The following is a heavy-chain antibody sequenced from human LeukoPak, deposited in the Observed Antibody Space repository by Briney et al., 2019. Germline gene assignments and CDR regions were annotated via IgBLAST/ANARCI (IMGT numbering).Heavy chain of an antibody. Sequence: GGSLRLSCAASGFTFSSYAMSWVRQAPGKGLEWVSSISSSSSYIYYADSVKGRFTISRDNAKNSLYLQMNSLRAEDAAVYYCEAFSFGDYEFDYWGQGTLVTVSS. CDR2: ISSSSSYI. CDR3: EAFSFGDYEFDY. D-gene: IGHD4-17*01. V-gene: IGHV3-21*01. J-gene: IGHJ4*02. CDR1: GFTFSSYA.